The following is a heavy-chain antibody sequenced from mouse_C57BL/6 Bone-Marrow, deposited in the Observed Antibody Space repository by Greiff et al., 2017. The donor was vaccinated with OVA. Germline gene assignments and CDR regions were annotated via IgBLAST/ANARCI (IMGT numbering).Heavy chain of an antibody. D-gene: IGHD4-1*01. CDR1: GYTFTDYY. Sequence: EVQLQQSGPELVKPGASVKISCKASGYTFTDYYMNWVKQSHGKSLEWIGDINPNNGGTSYNQKFKGKATLTVDKSSSTAYMELRSLTSEDSAVYYCAELGHYFDYWGQGTTLTVSS. CDR3: AELGHYFDY. V-gene: IGHV1-26*01. J-gene: IGHJ2*01. CDR2: INPNNGGT.